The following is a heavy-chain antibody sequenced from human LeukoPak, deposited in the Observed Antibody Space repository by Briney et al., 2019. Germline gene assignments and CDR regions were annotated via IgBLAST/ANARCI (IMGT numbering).Heavy chain of an antibody. J-gene: IGHJ6*02. V-gene: IGHV4-61*08. Sequence: PSQTLSLTCTVSGGSISSGGYYWSWIRQSPGKGREWIGYIYYSGTTNYNPSLKSRVTISVDTSKNQFSLQLRSVTAADSAVYYCAREDPQTRVPEGMDVWGQGTTVTVSS. CDR3: AREDPQTRVPEGMDV. CDR2: IYYSGTT. CDR1: GGSISSGGYY. D-gene: IGHD4/OR15-4a*01.